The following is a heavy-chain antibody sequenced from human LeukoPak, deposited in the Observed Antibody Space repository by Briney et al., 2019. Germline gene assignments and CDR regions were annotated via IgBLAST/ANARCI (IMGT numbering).Heavy chain of an antibody. CDR3: ARAAYCGGDCYSGPMPLDY. D-gene: IGHD2-21*02. Sequence: PGGSLRLSCAASGLAFSAYKMHWVRQAPRKGLEWVSSISSSSSYIYYADSVKGRFTISRDNAKNSLYLQMNSLRAEDTAVYYCARAAYCGGDCYSGPMPLDYWGQGTLVTVSS. J-gene: IGHJ4*02. CDR1: GLAFSAYK. V-gene: IGHV3-21*01. CDR2: ISSSSSYI.